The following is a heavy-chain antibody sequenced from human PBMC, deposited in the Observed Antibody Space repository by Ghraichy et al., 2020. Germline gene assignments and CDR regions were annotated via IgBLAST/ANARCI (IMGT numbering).Heavy chain of an antibody. J-gene: IGHJ4*02. CDR2: IVVGSGNT. V-gene: IGHV1-58*01. CDR3: AADSPSVVAALFDY. CDR1: GFTFTSSA. D-gene: IGHD2-15*01. Sequence: SVKVSCKASGFTFTSSAVQWVRQARGQRLEWIGWIVVGSGNTNYAQKFQERVTITRDMSTSTAYMELSSLRSEDTAVYYCAADSPSVVAALFDYWGQGTLVTVSS.